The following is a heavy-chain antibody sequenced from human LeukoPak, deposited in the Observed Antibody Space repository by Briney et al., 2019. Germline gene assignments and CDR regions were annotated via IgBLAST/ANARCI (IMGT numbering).Heavy chain of an antibody. CDR1: GGSISTSNYY. D-gene: IGHD3-10*01. CDR3: ASSSWFGELSHASDY. CDR2: IFYSGST. Sequence: SETLSLTCTVSGGSISTSNYYWGWIRQPPGKGLEWIGNIFYSGSTYYNPSLKSRVTISVDTSKNQFSLKLSSVTAADTAVYYCASSSWFGELSHASDYWGQGTLVTVSS. V-gene: IGHV4-39*01. J-gene: IGHJ4*02.